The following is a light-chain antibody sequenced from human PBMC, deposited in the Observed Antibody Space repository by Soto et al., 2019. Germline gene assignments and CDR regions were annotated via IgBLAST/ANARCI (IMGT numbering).Light chain of an antibody. CDR2: KAS. V-gene: IGKV1-5*03. CDR1: KGVSRW. J-gene: IGKJ2*01. CDR3: HQYDSYSRGT. Sequence: DIQMTQSPSTLSASVGDSVTITCRASKGVSRWLAWYQQKPGKAPNLLIYKASSLESGVPSRFSGSGSGTEFTLTISSLQPDDFATYYCHQYDSYSRGTFGQGTKVEIK.